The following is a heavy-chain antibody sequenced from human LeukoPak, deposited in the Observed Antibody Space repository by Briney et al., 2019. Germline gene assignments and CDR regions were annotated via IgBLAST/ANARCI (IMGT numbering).Heavy chain of an antibody. CDR1: GFTFSNWA. J-gene: IGHJ4*02. CDR2: ISGDGSGT. Sequence: GGSLRLSCAASGFTFSNWAITWVRQAPGMGLEWVSSISGDGSGTYYADSVKGRFTASRDNSKDTLYLEINSLRVEDTAVYYCAKWAGSGEQTKRYFGPFDFWGQGTLVTVSS. V-gene: IGHV3-23*01. D-gene: IGHD1/OR15-1a*01. CDR3: AKWAGSGEQTKRYFGPFDF.